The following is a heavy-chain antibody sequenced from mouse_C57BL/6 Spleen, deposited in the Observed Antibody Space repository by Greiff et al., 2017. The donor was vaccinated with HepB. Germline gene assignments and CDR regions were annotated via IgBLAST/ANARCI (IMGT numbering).Heavy chain of an antibody. CDR3: ARWDGSSYDY. V-gene: IGHV1-42*01. J-gene: IGHJ2*01. D-gene: IGHD1-1*01. CDR1: GYSFTGYY. CDR2: INPSTGGT. Sequence: VQLQQSGPELVKPGASVKISCKASGYSFTGYYMNWVKQSPEKSLEWIGEINPSTGGTTYNQKFNAKATLTVDKSSSTAYMQLKSLTSEDSAVYYCARWDGSSYDYWGQGTTLTVSS.